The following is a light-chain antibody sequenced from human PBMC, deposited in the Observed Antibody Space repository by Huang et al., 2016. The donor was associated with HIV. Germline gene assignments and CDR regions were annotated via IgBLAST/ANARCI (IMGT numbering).Light chain of an antibody. Sequence: IQLTRSPSSLSASVGDRVTMTCRARQGINNFLAWYHQKPGSAPKLLVYAASTLQSGVPSRFSGSGSGTDFTLTISSLRPEDSATYYCQQLNTFPYTFGQGTKLEIK. CDR1: QGINNF. V-gene: IGKV1-9*01. CDR3: QQLNTFPYT. CDR2: AAS. J-gene: IGKJ2*01.